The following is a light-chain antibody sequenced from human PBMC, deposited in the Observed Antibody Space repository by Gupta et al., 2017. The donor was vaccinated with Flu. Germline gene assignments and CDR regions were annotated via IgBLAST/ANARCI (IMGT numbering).Light chain of an antibody. CDR3: QQSYSTMHT. Sequence: DIQMTQSPSSLSASVGDRVTITCRASQTISIYLNWYQQKPGKAPKFLIYAASSLQSGVPSRFSGSGSGTDFTLTISNLQPEDFATYYCQQSYSTMHTFGQGTKLEIK. J-gene: IGKJ2*01. CDR2: AAS. V-gene: IGKV1-39*01. CDR1: QTISIY.